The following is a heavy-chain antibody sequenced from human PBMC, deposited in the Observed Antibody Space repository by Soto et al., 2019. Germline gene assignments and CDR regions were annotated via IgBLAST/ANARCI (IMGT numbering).Heavy chain of an antibody. D-gene: IGHD3-22*01. CDR2: ISSTGRSI. V-gene: IGHV3-48*03. CDR1: GFNFSSFE. J-gene: IGHJ4*02. Sequence: TGGSLRLSCAASGFNFSSFEMNWVRQAPGKGLEWVSHISSTGRSIYFADSVKGRFTIYRDNAKNSLSLQMNSLRVEDSAVYYCARGRYYYDASGYDYWCPGTLVTVSS. CDR3: ARGRYYYDASGYDY.